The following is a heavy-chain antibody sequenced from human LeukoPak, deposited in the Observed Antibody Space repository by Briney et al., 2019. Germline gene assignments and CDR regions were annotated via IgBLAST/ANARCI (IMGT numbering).Heavy chain of an antibody. V-gene: IGHV4-34*01. CDR2: INHTGNT. CDR1: GDSFSGNP. J-gene: IGHJ6*03. D-gene: IGHD3-10*01. Sequence: SETLSLTCAVYGDSFSGNPWTWIRQSPGKGLEWIGEINHTGNTKFNPSLRGRVSISVDTANNQFSLRLTSLTGADRGLYFCARGRRVSGVRRINWARRENYYYYYIDAWGKGTSVIVSS. CDR3: ARGRRVSGVRRINWARRENYYYYYIDA.